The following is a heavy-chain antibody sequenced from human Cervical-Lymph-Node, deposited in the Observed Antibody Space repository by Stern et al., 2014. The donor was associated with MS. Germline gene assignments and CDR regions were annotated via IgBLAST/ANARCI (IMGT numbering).Heavy chain of an antibody. CDR2: ISSSSSYI. CDR3: ARDYRPYYDSSGRDFDY. CDR1: GFTFSSYS. Sequence: EVQLLESGGGLVKPGGSLRLSCAASGFTFSSYSMNWVRQAPGKGLEWVSSISSSSSYIYYADSVKGRFTISRDNAKNSLYLQMNSLRAEDTAVYYCARDYRPYYDSSGRDFDYWGQGTLVTISS. V-gene: IGHV3-21*01. D-gene: IGHD3-22*01. J-gene: IGHJ4*02.